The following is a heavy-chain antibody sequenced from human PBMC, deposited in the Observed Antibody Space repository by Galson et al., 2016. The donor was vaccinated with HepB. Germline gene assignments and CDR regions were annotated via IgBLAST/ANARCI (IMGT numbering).Heavy chain of an antibody. D-gene: IGHD1-26*01. CDR3: GRTLGPTTAGGYFDF. Sequence: SLRLSCAASGFTFKKYGFNWVRLTPGKGLEWLSYIESYSKIIRYTDSVRGRFTVSRDNSKNTLYLQMNSLRAEDTAVYYCGRTLGPTTAGGYFDFWGQGTLVTVSS. CDR1: GFTFKKYG. V-gene: IGHV3-48*01. CDR2: IESYSKII. J-gene: IGHJ4*02.